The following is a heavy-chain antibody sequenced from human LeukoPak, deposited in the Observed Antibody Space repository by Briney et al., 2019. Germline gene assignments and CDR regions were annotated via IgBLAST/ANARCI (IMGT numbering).Heavy chain of an antibody. CDR1: GYTFTSYG. J-gene: IGHJ4*02. Sequence: ASVKVSCKASGYTFTSYGISWVRQAPGQGLEWMGWISAYNGNTNYAQKLQGRVTMTTDTSTSTAYMELRSLRSDDTAVYYCARAIVVVPAAILEYFDYWGQGTLVTVPP. CDR3: ARAIVVVPAAILEYFDY. CDR2: ISAYNGNT. V-gene: IGHV1-18*01. D-gene: IGHD2-2*02.